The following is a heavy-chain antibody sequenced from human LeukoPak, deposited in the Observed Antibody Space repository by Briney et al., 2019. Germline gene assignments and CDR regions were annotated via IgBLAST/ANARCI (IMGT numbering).Heavy chain of an antibody. CDR2: IYYSGST. D-gene: IGHD3-16*02. CDR3: ARKTTYYDYVWGSYRSWFDP. J-gene: IGHJ5*02. Sequence: SQTLSLTCTVSGGSISSGGYYWSWNRQHPGKGLEWIGYIYYSGSTYYNPSLKSRVTISVDTSKNQFSLKLSSVTAADTAVYYCARKTTYYDYVWGSYRSWFDPWGQGTLVTVSS. V-gene: IGHV4-31*03. CDR1: GGSISSGGYY.